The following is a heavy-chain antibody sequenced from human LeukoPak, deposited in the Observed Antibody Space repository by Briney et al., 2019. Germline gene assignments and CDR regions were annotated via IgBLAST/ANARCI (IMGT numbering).Heavy chain of an antibody. CDR1: GGSFSGYY. Sequence: SETLSLTCAVYGGSFSGYYGSWIRQPPGKGLEWIGEINHSGSTNYNPSLKSRVTISVDTSKNQFSLKLSSVTAADTAVYYCARDRYWGQGTLVTVSS. CDR2: INHSGST. J-gene: IGHJ4*02. V-gene: IGHV4-34*01. CDR3: ARDRY.